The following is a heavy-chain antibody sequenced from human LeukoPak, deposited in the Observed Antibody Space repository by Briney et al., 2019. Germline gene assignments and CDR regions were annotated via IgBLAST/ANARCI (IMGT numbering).Heavy chain of an antibody. D-gene: IGHD6-13*01. CDR2: ISGSGVST. V-gene: IGHV3-23*01. CDR3: AKVGSSSSYYFDY. J-gene: IGHJ4*02. CDR1: GFTFSSYA. Sequence: GGSLRLSCAASGFTFSSYAMNWVRQAPGKGLEWVSAISGSGVSTYYADSVEGRSTISRDNSKKTLYLQVNSLRAEDTAVYYCAKVGSSSSYYFDYWGRGTLVTVSS.